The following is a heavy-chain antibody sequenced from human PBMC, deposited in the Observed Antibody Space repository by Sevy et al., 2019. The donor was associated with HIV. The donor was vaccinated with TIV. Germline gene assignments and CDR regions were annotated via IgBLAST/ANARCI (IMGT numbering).Heavy chain of an antibody. CDR1: GFRFSSYE. V-gene: IGHV3-48*03. J-gene: IGHJ4*02. Sequence: GGSLRLSCAASGFRFSSYEMKWVRQAPGKGLEWVASISNSGTNIYYSDSVRGRFTISRDTAKNSLYLQMNSLRAEDTAVYYCARDLPPSATTVAHFDYWGQGTLVTVSS. CDR2: ISNSGTNI. D-gene: IGHD4-17*01. CDR3: ARDLPPSATTVAHFDY.